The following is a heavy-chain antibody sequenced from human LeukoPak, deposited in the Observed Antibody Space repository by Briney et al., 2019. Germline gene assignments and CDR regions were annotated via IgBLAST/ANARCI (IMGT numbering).Heavy chain of an antibody. CDR2: IGGSGNST. D-gene: IGHD2-21*01. CDR1: GYTSITNP. Sequence: PGGSPRHSRAHSGYTSITNPISSVPPAPRKRVGRVSAIGGSGNSTPYAGTVKGRFTISRHNTKNRVYLQMNILRAKDTAIYYCAKKHFGSGVIGGAFDIWGQGTMVTVSS. J-gene: IGHJ3*02. CDR3: AKKHFGSGVIGGAFDI. V-gene: IGHV3-23*01.